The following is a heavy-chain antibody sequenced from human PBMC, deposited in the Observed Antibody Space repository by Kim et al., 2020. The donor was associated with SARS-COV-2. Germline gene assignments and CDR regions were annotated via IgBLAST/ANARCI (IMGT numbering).Heavy chain of an antibody. J-gene: IGHJ4*02. CDR3: VRGPYFDSSGYSHFGYFDF. CDR2: ISSSGNTI. V-gene: IGHV3-11*01. Sequence: VSYISSSGNTIYYADSVKGRFTVSRDNAENSLFLQMNSLRAEDTAVYYCVRGPYFDSSGYSHFGYFDFWGQGALVSVSS. D-gene: IGHD3-22*01.